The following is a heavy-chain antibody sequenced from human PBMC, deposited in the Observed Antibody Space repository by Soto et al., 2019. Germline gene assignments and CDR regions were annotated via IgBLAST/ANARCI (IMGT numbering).Heavy chain of an antibody. CDR2: VYPSGGST. J-gene: IGHJ4*02. D-gene: IGHD3-10*01. CDR1: GYTFTNYY. V-gene: IGHV1-46*01. Sequence: ASVKVSCKASGYTFTNYYMHWVRQAPGQGLEWMGIVYPSGGSTRNAQKFQGRVTMTRDTSTSTVYMELSSLRSEDTAVYYCARDFSGPMDYWGRGTLVTVSS. CDR3: ARDFSGPMDY.